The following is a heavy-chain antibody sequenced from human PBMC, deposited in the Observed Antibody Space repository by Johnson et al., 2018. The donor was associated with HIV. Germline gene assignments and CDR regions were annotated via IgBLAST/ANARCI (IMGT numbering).Heavy chain of an antibody. V-gene: IGHV3-11*04. CDR3: ARDSYDISGQQHDAFDI. J-gene: IGHJ3*02. CDR1: GFTFNDYY. D-gene: IGHD3-22*01. CDR2: ISNSGSSV. Sequence: QVQLVESGGGLVKPGGSLRLSCAASGFTFNDYYMSWIRQAPGKGLEWVSYISNSGSSVYYADSVKGRFTISRDNAKNSLYLQMNSLRVEDTAVYYCARDSYDISGQQHDAFDIWGQGTMVTVSS.